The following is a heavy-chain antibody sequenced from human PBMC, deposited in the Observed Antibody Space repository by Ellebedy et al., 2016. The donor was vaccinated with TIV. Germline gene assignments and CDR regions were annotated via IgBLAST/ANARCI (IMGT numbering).Heavy chain of an antibody. J-gene: IGHJ4*02. CDR2: ISSTSYRS. Sequence: GGSLRLXXAASGFTFNTYAMNWVRQAPGKGLEWVSSISSTSYRSNYADSVKGRFTIFRDNSKNTLYLQMNSLRAEDTAVYYCARGGTRVRFLEWLPFDYWGQGALVTVSS. D-gene: IGHD3-3*01. CDR1: GFTFNTYA. V-gene: IGHV3-23*01. CDR3: ARGGTRVRFLEWLPFDY.